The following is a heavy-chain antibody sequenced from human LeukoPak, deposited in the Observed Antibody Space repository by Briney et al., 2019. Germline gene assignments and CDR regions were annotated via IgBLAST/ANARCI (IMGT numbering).Heavy chain of an antibody. Sequence: GGSLRLSCAASGFTFSSYGMHWVRQAPGKGLEWVAVISYDGSNKYYADSVKGRFTISRDNSKNTLYLQMNSLRAEDTAVYYCARDLLGMDVWGQGTTVTVSS. CDR2: ISYDGSNK. CDR3: ARDLLGMDV. CDR1: GFTFSSYG. V-gene: IGHV3-30*03. J-gene: IGHJ6*02.